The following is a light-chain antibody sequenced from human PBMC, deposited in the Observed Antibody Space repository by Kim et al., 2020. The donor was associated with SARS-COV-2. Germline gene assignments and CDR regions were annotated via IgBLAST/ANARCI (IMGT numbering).Light chain of an antibody. Sequence: QSVLTQPPSVSAAPGQKVTISCSGSSSNIGDNFLSWYQHLPRAAPKLLIHDNNKRPPGIPDRFSGSKSGTSATLDITGLQTGDEDEYYCATWDSSLSGYGLFGGGTQLTVL. CDR2: DNN. CDR1: SSNIGDNF. CDR3: ATWDSSLSGYGL. J-gene: IGLJ3*02. V-gene: IGLV1-51*01.